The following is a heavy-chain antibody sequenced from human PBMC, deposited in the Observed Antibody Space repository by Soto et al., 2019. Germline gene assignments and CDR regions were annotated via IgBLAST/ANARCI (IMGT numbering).Heavy chain of an antibody. CDR3: SKLEGG. Sequence: EEQLVESGGGLVQPGGSLTLSCAASGFTFSDYYMEWVRQAPGKGLEWVARSRNKAKSYTTDYAASVKGRFTISRDLSKNSLYLQMDNLKTGDTAVYYCSKLEGGWGQGTLVTVSS. D-gene: IGHD3-3*01. J-gene: IGHJ4*02. CDR1: GFTFSDYY. V-gene: IGHV3-72*01. CDR2: SRNKAKSYTT.